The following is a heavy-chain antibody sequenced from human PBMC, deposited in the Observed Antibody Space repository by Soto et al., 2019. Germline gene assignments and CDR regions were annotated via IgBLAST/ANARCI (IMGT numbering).Heavy chain of an antibody. CDR1: GGSISSYY. J-gene: IGHJ5*02. CDR2: IYYIGNT. V-gene: IGHV4-59*08. Sequence: PSETLSLTCTVSGGSISSYYWSWVRQPPGKGLEWIGYIYYIGNTDYNPSFKSRVAMSVDTSKNQFSLKLNSVTAADTAVYYCARHPPGHGGYNWFDPWGQGTLVTVSS. CDR3: ARHPPGHGGYNWFDP. D-gene: IGHD3-10*01.